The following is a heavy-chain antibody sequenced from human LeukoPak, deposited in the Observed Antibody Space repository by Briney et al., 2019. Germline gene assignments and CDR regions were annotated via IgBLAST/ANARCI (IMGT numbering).Heavy chain of an antibody. J-gene: IGHJ4*02. CDR2: ISSSSSYI. Sequence: GGSLRLSCAASGFTFSGYSMNWVRQAPGKGLEWVSSISSSSSYIYYADSVKGRFTISRDNAKHSLYLQMNSLRAEDTAVYYCARSSSSGWYYFDYWGQGTLVTVSS. CDR3: ARSSSSGWYYFDY. CDR1: GFTFSGYS. V-gene: IGHV3-21*01. D-gene: IGHD6-19*01.